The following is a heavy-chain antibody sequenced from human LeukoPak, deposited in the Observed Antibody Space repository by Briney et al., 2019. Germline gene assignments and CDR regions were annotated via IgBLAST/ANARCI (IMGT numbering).Heavy chain of an antibody. D-gene: IGHD2-2*01. Sequence: GGSLRLSCAASGFTFSGSAIHWVRQASGKGLEWVGRIRDKANSYATAYIASVKGRFTISGDDSKNTAYLQMSSLKTEDTAVYYCTRWDCTTTGCYPFDYWGQGTLVTVSS. V-gene: IGHV3-73*01. CDR3: TRWDCTTTGCYPFDY. CDR1: GFTFSGSA. J-gene: IGHJ4*02. CDR2: IRDKANSYAT.